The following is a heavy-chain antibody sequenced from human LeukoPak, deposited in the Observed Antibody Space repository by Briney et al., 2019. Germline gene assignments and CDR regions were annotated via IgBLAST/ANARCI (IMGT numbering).Heavy chain of an antibody. Sequence: PGGSLRLSCAASGFTFSSYAMSWVRQAPGKGLEWVSAISGSGGSTYYADSVKGRFTISRDNSKNTLYLQMNSLRAEDTAVYYCAKRYDSSGYYHDPMDYWGQGTLVTVSS. D-gene: IGHD3-22*01. CDR2: ISGSGGST. CDR1: GFTFSSYA. V-gene: IGHV3-23*01. J-gene: IGHJ4*02. CDR3: AKRYDSSGYYHDPMDY.